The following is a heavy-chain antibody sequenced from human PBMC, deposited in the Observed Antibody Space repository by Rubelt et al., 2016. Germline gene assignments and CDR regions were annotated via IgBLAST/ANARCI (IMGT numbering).Heavy chain of an antibody. CDR3: ARGRRYTIRYGMDV. Sequence: QVQLQQWGAGLLKPSETLSLTCAVYGGSFSGYYWSWIRQPPGKGLEWIGEINHSGSTNYNPSLKSLVTMSVDTSKNQFSLKLSSVTAADTAVYYCARGRRYTIRYGMDVWGQGTTVTVSS. D-gene: IGHD1-14*01. CDR1: GGSFSGYY. CDR2: INHSGST. J-gene: IGHJ6*02. V-gene: IGHV4-34*01.